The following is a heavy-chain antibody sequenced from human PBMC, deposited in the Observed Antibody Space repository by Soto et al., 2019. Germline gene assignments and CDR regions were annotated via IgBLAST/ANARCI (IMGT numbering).Heavy chain of an antibody. CDR2: INAGNGNT. Sequence: ASVKVSCKASGYTFTGYAMHWVRQAPGQRLEWMGWINAGNGNTKYSQKFQGRVTITRDTSASTAYMELSSLRSEDTAVYYCARDSSGWYPNFDYWGQGTLVTVSS. CDR3: ARDSSGWYPNFDY. D-gene: IGHD6-19*01. V-gene: IGHV1-3*01. CDR1: GYTFTGYA. J-gene: IGHJ4*02.